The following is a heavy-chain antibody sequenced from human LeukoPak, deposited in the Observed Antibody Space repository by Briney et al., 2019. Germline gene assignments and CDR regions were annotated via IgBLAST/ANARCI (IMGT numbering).Heavy chain of an antibody. D-gene: IGHD3-10*01. CDR2: IYYSGST. CDR1: GGSISSYY. Sequence: PSETLSLTCTVSGGSISSYYWSWIRQPPGKGLEWIGYIYYSGSTNYSPSLKGRVTISVDTSKNQFSLKLSSVTAADTAVYYCARSHGSGSYYKPFLYYYYGMDVWGQGTTVTVSS. J-gene: IGHJ6*02. V-gene: IGHV4-59*01. CDR3: ARSHGSGSYYKPFLYYYYGMDV.